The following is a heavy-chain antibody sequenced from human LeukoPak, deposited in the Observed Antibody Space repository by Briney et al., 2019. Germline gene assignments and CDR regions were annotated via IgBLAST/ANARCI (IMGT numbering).Heavy chain of an antibody. CDR2: ISGGGGTT. CDR1: GFTFSSYW. CDR3: AKAGSGCSTTSCYGRQGGNWFDP. D-gene: IGHD2-2*01. Sequence: GGSLRLSCAASGFTFSSYWMSWVRQAPGKGLEWVSGISGGGGTTYYADSVKGRFTISRDNSKNTPYLQMNSLTAEDTAVYYCAKAGSGCSTTSCYGRQGGNWFDPWGQGTLVTVSS. J-gene: IGHJ5*02. V-gene: IGHV3-23*01.